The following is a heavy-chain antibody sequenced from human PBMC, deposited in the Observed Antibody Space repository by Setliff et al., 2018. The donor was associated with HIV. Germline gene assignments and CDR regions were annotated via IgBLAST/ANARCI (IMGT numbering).Heavy chain of an antibody. Sequence: GASVKVSCKASGYIFSAYYIYWVRQAPGQGLEWMGWINPNNGGTNSAKKFQGRVTMTRDTSISTVYMELRSLRSDDTAVYYCARDPRHYYDTTGYSPYNGFDPWGQGTLVTV. CDR3: ARDPRHYYDTTGYSPYNGFDP. D-gene: IGHD3-22*01. CDR2: INPNNGGT. CDR1: GYIFSAYY. J-gene: IGHJ5*02. V-gene: IGHV1-2*02.